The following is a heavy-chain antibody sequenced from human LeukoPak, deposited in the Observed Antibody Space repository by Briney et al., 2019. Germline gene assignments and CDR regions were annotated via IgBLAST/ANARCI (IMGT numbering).Heavy chain of an antibody. D-gene: IGHD3-16*01. J-gene: IGHJ4*02. CDR3: AKDQLGLPQTYFDY. V-gene: IGHV3-33*06. CDR1: GFTFSTYW. CDR2: IWYDGSNK. Sequence: GGSLRLSCAASGFTFSTYWMSWVRQAPGKGLEWVAVIWYDGSNKNYADSVKGRFTISRDNSKKTVYLQMNSLRAEDTAVYYCAKDQLGLPQTYFDYWGQGTLVTVSS.